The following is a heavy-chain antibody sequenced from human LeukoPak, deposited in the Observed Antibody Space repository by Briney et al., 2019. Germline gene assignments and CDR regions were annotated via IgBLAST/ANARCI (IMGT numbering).Heavy chain of an antibody. J-gene: IGHJ4*01. CDR2: ISVIGGTT. V-gene: IGHV3-23*01. Sequence: GGSLRLSCAASRFTFSSYAVSWVRQARGRGVEGVSAISVIGGTTHTADSVNARFTISRHNSNNTLYMQVSSLRAEETAVYYCAKLPGIAAPYFDYWGQRTLVTVSS. CDR1: RFTFSSYA. CDR3: AKLPGIAAPYFDY. D-gene: IGHD6-25*01.